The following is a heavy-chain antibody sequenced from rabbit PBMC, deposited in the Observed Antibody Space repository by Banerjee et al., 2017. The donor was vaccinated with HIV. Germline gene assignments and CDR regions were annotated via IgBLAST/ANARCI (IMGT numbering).Heavy chain of an antibody. J-gene: IGHJ3*01. CDR2: IYTSSRST. D-gene: IGHD8-1*01. V-gene: IGHV1S40*01. Sequence: QSLEESGGDLVKPGASLTLACTASGFSFSSTYYMCWVRQAPGKGLEWIAAIYTSSRSTWYASWAKGRFTISKTSSTTMTLQMTSLTAADTATYFCTRDENGGSRYGLWGQGTLVTVS. CDR1: GFSFSSTYY. CDR3: TRDENGGSRYGL.